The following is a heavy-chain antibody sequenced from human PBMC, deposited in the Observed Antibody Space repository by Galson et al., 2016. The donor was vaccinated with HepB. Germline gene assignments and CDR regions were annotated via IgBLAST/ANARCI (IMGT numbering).Heavy chain of an antibody. CDR2: FDPEDIDT. Sequence: SVTVSCKVSGYTRTKLSMHWVRQAPGKGLEWMGGFDPEDIDTIHAQKFQGRGIMTEDTSTDTAYMELSSLSSEDTAVYYCTTSDYCDYYVFDIWGQGTMFTVSS. V-gene: IGHV1-24*01. D-gene: IGHD4-17*01. CDR1: GYTRTKLS. J-gene: IGHJ3*02. CDR3: TTSDYCDYYVFDI.